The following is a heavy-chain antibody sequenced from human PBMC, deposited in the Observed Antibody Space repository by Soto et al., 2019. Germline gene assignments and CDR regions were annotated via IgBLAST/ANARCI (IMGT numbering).Heavy chain of an antibody. V-gene: IGHV4-39*01. J-gene: IGHJ4*02. CDR2: LYYTGSN. Sequence: SETLSLTCTVSGGSINSDKYYWGWVRQPPGRGLEWIAGLYYTGSNFYNPSLKNRVSISVDTSKNQFSLNVYSVTAADTAVYYCVRLPFLLAPLSPPHLDFRCQGVKVTLSS. D-gene: IGHD3-3*01. CDR1: GGSINSDKYY. CDR3: VRLPFLLAPLSPPHLDF.